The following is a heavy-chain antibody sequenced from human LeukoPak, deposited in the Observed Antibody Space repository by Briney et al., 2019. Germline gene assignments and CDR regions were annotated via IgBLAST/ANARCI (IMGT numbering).Heavy chain of an antibody. CDR2: IYYSGST. V-gene: IGHV4-59*01. J-gene: IGHJ4*02. D-gene: IGHD5-12*01. Sequence: PSETLSLTCTVSGGSISSYYWSWIRQPPGKGLEWIGYIYYSGSTNYNPSLKSRVTISVDTSKNQFSLKLSSVTAADTAVYYCARAALYSGYDYWGQGTLVTVSS. CDR3: ARAALYSGYDY. CDR1: GGSISSYY.